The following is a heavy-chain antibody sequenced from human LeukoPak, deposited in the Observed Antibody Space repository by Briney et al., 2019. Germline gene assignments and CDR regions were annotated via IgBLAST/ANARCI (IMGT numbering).Heavy chain of an antibody. CDR3: ARDLYGDHKPFYYYYYMDV. CDR2: ISSSSSYI. V-gene: IGHV3-21*01. Sequence: GGSLRLSCAASGFAFSSYSMNWVRQAPGKGLEWVSSISSSSSYIYYADSVKGRFTISRDNAKNSLYLQMNSLRAEDTAVYYCARDLYGDHKPFYYYYYMDVWGKGTTVTVSS. J-gene: IGHJ6*03. D-gene: IGHD4-17*01. CDR1: GFAFSSYS.